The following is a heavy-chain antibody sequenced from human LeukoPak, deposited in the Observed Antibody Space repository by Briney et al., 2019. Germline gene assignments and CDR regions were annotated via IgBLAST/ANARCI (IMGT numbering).Heavy chain of an antibody. J-gene: IGHJ4*02. V-gene: IGHV3-33*06. CDR2: IWYDGSNK. Sequence: GRSLRLSCAASGFTFSSYGMHWVRQAPGKGLEWVAVIWYDGSNKYYADSVKGRFTISRDNSKNTLYLQMNSLRAEDTAVYYCAKEFLPGGFDFDYWGQGTLVTVSS. CDR1: GFTFSSYG. CDR3: AKEFLPGGFDFDY. D-gene: IGHD3-16*01.